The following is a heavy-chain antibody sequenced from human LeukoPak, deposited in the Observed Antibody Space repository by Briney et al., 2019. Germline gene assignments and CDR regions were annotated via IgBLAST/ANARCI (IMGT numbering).Heavy chain of an antibody. CDR3: ARLGPTVRTYYFDY. CDR2: IYYSGST. V-gene: IGHV4-59*08. J-gene: IGHJ4*02. Sequence: PSETLSLTCTVSGGSISTYYWSWIRQPPGKGLEWIGYIYYSGSTSYNPSLKSRVTISVDTSKNQFSLKVSSVTAANTAVCYCARLGPTVRTYYFDYWGQGALVTVSS. D-gene: IGHD3/OR15-3a*01. CDR1: GGSISTYY.